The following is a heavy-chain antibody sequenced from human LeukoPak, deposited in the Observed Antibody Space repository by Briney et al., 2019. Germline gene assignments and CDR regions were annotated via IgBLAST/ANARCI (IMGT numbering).Heavy chain of an antibody. CDR3: AREWGLGDSSGYYRIDY. CDR2: IYTSGST. Sequence: SQTLSLTCTVSGGSISSGSYYWSWIRQPAGKGLEWIGRIYTSGSTNYNPSLKSRVTISVDTSKNQFSLKLSSVTAADTAVYYCAREWGLGDSSGYYRIDYSGQGTLVTVSS. V-gene: IGHV4-61*02. D-gene: IGHD3-22*01. CDR1: GGSISSGSYY. J-gene: IGHJ4*02.